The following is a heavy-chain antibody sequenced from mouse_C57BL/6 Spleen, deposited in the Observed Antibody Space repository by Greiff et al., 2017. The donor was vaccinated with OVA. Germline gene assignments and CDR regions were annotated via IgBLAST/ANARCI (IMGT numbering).Heavy chain of an antibody. V-gene: IGHV1-82*01. CDR1: GYAFSSSW. D-gene: IGHD2-4*01. CDR2: IYPGDGDT. J-gene: IGHJ2*01. Sequence: VKLQESGPELVKPGASVKISCKASGYAFSSSWMNWVKQRPGKGLEWIGRIYPGDGDTNYNGKFKGKATLTADKSSSTAYMQLSSLTSEDSAVYFCARRGYDYEDYWGQGTTPTVSS. CDR3: ARRGYDYEDY.